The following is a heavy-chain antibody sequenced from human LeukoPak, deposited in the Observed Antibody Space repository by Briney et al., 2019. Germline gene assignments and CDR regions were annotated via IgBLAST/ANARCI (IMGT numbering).Heavy chain of an antibody. J-gene: IGHJ4*02. D-gene: IGHD3-16*01. CDR1: GGSISRSSYY. CDR2: IYYSGST. CDR3: ARDQTGGGYFDY. V-gene: IGHV4-39*07. Sequence: SETLSLTCTVSGGSISRSSYYWGWIRQPPGKGLEWIGSIYYSGSTYYNPSLKSRVTISVDRSKNQFSLKLSSVTAADTAVYYCARDQTGGGYFDYWGQGTLVTVSS.